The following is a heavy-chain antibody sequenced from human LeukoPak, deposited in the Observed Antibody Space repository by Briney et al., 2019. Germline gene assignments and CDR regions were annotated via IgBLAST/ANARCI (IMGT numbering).Heavy chain of an antibody. J-gene: IGHJ4*02. D-gene: IGHD3-10*01. CDR3: VRGLYGLGWDY. Sequence: GGSLRLSCSASRFSLSSYNMHWVRQAPGKGLEFVSGVSSDWGTTDYADSARDRFTISRDNSKNTLYLQMSSLGAEDTAIYYCVRGLYGLGWDYWGPGTLVTVSS. V-gene: IGHV3-64D*06. CDR1: RFSLSSYN. CDR2: VSSDWGTT.